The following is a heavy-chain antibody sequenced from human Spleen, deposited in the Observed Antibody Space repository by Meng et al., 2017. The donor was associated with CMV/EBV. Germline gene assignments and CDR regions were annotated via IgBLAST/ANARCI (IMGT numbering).Heavy chain of an antibody. CDR1: YLFISFG. CDR3: ASGYCSSGSCYPYYFDY. CDR2: VSAYNGDP. D-gene: IGHD2-15*01. V-gene: IGHV1-18*01. J-gene: IGHJ4*02. Sequence: YLFISFGLRWVRQAPGQGLEWMGWVSAYNGDPRYAQMVQGRVTMTADTATSTVYMELRGLTSDDTAVYYCASGYCSSGSCYPYYFDYWGQGTLVTVSS.